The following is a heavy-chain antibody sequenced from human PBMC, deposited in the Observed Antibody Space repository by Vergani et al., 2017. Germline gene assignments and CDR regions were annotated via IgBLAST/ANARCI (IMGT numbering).Heavy chain of an antibody. V-gene: IGHV4-31*03. Sequence: QVQLQESGPGLVKPSQTLSLTCTVSGGSISSGGYYWSWIRQHPGKGLEWIGYIYYSGSTYYNPSLKSRVTISVDTSKNQFSLKLSSVTAADTAVYYCARCQRDYYGDYLAFDIWGQGTMVTVSS. CDR2: IYYSGST. J-gene: IGHJ3*02. CDR1: GGSISSGGYY. D-gene: IGHD4-17*01. CDR3: ARCQRDYYGDYLAFDI.